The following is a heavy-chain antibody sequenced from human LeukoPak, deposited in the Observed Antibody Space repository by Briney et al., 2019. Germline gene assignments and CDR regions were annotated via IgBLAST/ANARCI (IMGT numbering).Heavy chain of an antibody. D-gene: IGHD5-18*01. J-gene: IGHJ4*02. CDR1: GFTFSNYW. V-gene: IGHV3-7*01. Sequence: GGSLRLSCAASGFTFSNYWMSWVRQAPGKGLEWVANIKEGGREKYYVDSVKGRFTISRDNAKNSLYLQMNSLSVDDTAVYYCAASRIQLWNNHNYWGQGTLVTVSS. CDR2: IKEGGREK. CDR3: AASRIQLWNNHNY.